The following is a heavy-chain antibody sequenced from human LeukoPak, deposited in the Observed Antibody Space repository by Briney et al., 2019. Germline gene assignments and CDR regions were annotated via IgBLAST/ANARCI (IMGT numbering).Heavy chain of an antibody. CDR2: ISYDGSNK. Sequence: GGSLRLSCAASGFTFSSYGMHWVRQAPGKGLEWVAVISYDGSNKYYADSVKGRFTISGDNSKNTLYLQMNSLRAEDTAVYYCAKDHYYGSGSPGFDYWGQGTLVTVSS. CDR1: GFTFSSYG. D-gene: IGHD3-10*01. J-gene: IGHJ4*02. CDR3: AKDHYYGSGSPGFDY. V-gene: IGHV3-30*18.